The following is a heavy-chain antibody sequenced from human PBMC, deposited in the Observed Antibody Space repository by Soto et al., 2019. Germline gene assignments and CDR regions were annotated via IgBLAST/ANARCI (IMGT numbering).Heavy chain of an antibody. J-gene: IGHJ3*02. Sequence: SETLSLTCTVSGGSISSSSYYWGWIRQPPGKGLEWIGSIYYSGSTYYNPSLKSRVTISVDTSKNQFSLKLSSVTAADTAMYYCARHFTDYYDSSGYPNDAFDIWGQGTMVTVSS. CDR3: ARHFTDYYDSSGYPNDAFDI. D-gene: IGHD3-22*01. CDR2: IYYSGST. CDR1: GGSISSSSYY. V-gene: IGHV4-39*01.